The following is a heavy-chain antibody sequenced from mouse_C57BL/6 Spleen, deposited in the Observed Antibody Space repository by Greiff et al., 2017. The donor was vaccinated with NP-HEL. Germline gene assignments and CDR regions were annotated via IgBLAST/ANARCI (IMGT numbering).Heavy chain of an antibody. V-gene: IGHV1-26*01. CDR2: INPNNGGT. D-gene: IGHD1-1*01. CDR1: GYTFTDYY. J-gene: IGHJ3*01. CDR3: ARRITTGGAWFAY. Sequence: EVQLQQSGPELVKPGASVKISCKASGYTFTDYYMNWVKQSHGKSLEWIGDINPNNGGTSYNQKFKGKATLTVDKSSSTAYMELRSLTSEDSAVYYCARRITTGGAWFAYWGQGTLVTVSA.